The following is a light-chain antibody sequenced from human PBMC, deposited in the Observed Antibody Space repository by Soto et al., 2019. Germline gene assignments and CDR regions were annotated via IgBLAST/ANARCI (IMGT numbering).Light chain of an antibody. CDR2: GAS. J-gene: IGKJ5*01. CDR3: QLYDNWPIT. Sequence: EIVMTQSPATLSVSPGERATLSCRASQSVSSNLAWYQQKPGQAPRLLIYGASTRATGIPARFSGSGSGTEFTLTISSLQSEDFAAFYCQLYDNWPITFGQGTRLEIK. V-gene: IGKV3-15*01. CDR1: QSVSSN.